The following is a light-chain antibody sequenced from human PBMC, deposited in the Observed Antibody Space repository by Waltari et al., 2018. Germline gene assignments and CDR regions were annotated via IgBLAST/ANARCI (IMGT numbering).Light chain of an antibody. Sequence: QSALTQPPSASGSLGQSVTISCTGTNNDVGAYQYVSWYQQYPGKAPKLLIYDVTKGPSGVSDRFSGSKSGRTASLTVSGLQPEDEAIYSCCSYAGADSLLFGGGTKLTVL. J-gene: IGLJ3*02. CDR3: CSYAGADSLL. CDR2: DVT. V-gene: IGLV2-8*01. CDR1: NNDVGAYQY.